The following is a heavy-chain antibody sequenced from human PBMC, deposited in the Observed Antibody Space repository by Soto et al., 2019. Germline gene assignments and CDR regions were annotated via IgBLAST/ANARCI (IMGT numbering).Heavy chain of an antibody. V-gene: IGHV4-31*03. D-gene: IGHD2-15*01. CDR2: IYYSGST. CDR3: ARGVAAPTYNWFDP. Sequence: SETLSLTCTVSGGSISSGGYYWSWIRHHPGKGLEWIGYIYYSGSTYYNPSLKSRVTISVDTSKNQFSLKLSSVTAADTAVHYCARGVAAPTYNWFDPWGQGTLVTVSS. J-gene: IGHJ5*02. CDR1: GGSISSGGYY.